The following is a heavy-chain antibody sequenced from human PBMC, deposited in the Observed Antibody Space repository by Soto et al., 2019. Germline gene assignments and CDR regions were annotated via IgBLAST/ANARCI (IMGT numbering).Heavy chain of an antibody. CDR3: TTEVQPGVRREYDY. Sequence: EAHLVESGGGLVKPAGSLRLSCAASAFTFGSHTMNWVRQAPGKGLEWVSSIDSGGSRTFYADTVNGRFNSSSDNAKNSLSLQMNSLRAEDPAVYFWTTEVQPGVRREYDYWGQGTLVTVPS. CDR2: IDSGGSRT. J-gene: IGHJ4*02. D-gene: IGHD1-1*01. CDR1: AFTFGSHT. V-gene: IGHV3-21*01.